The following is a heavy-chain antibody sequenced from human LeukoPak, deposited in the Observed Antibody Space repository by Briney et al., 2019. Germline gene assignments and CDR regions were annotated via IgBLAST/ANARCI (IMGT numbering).Heavy chain of an antibody. CDR3: ARDLGSIDFY. J-gene: IGHJ4*02. Sequence: GGSLRLSCAASGFTFSSYGMHWVRQAPGKGLEWVAFIRYDGSNKYYADSVKGRFTISRDNSKNTLYLQMNSLRAEDTAVYYCARDLGSIDFYWGQGTLVTVSS. D-gene: IGHD3-3*01. CDR2: IRYDGSNK. CDR1: GFTFSSYG. V-gene: IGHV3-30*02.